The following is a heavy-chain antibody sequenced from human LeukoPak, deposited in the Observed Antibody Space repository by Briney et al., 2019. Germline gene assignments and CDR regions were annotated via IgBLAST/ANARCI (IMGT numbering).Heavy chain of an antibody. J-gene: IGHJ4*02. Sequence: ASVKISCKASGGTFSSHAISWVRQAPGQGLEWMGGIIPIFGTANYAQKFQGRVTITADESTSTAYMELSSLRSEDTAVYYCAREYIVGAEYYFDYWGQGTLVTVSS. CDR3: AREYIVGAEYYFDY. CDR2: IIPIFGTA. D-gene: IGHD1-26*01. V-gene: IGHV1-69*13. CDR1: GGTFSSHA.